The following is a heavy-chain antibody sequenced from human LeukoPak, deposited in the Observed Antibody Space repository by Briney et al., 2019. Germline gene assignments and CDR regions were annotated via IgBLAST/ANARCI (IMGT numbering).Heavy chain of an antibody. CDR1: GFIFSDYY. J-gene: IGHJ5*02. D-gene: IGHD5-12*01. CDR3: AKEQRGYSGYMVGSCFDP. V-gene: IGHV3-11*01. Sequence: GGSLRLSCGASGFIFSDYYMSWIRQAPGKGLEWVSYIGSSGSPIYYADSVKGRFTISRDNSKKTLYPQMNSLRAEDTALYYCAKEQRGYSGYMVGSCFDPWGQGTLVTVSS. CDR2: IGSSGSPI.